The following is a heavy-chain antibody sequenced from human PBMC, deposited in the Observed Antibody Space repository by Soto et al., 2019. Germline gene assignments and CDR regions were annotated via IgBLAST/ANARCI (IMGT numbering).Heavy chain of an antibody. CDR1: GFTFSSYG. D-gene: IGHD6-13*01. Sequence: QVQLVESGGGVVQPGRSLRLSCAASGFTFSSYGMHWVRQAPGKGLEWVAVIWYDGSNKYYADSVKCRFTISRDNSNNTLYLQMNSLRAEDTAVYYCARDLAAAGNYYYYGMDVWGQGTTVTVSS. J-gene: IGHJ6*02. CDR2: IWYDGSNK. CDR3: ARDLAAAGNYYYYGMDV. V-gene: IGHV3-33*01.